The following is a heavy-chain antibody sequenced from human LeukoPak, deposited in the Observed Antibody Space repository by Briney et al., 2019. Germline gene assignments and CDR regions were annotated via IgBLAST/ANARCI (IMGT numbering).Heavy chain of an antibody. CDR1: GFTVSTNY. CDR2: IYNGGNT. D-gene: IGHD3-10*01. V-gene: IGHV3-53*01. Sequence: GGSLRLSCAASGFTVSTNYMTWVRQAPGKGLEWVSVIYNGGNTFYADSVKGRFTISRDNAKNTLYLQMNSLRAEDTAVYYCARVFEDFSFRREFFDYWGQGTLVTVSS. J-gene: IGHJ4*02. CDR3: ARVFEDFSFRREFFDY.